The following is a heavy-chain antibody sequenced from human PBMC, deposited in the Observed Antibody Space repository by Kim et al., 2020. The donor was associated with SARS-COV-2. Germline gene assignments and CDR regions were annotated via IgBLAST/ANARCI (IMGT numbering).Heavy chain of an antibody. J-gene: IGHJ4*03. V-gene: IGHV3-30*18. D-gene: IGHD2-2*01. Sequence: GGSLRLSCAASGFTFSSYGMHWVRQAPGKGLEWVAVISYDGSNKYYADSVKGRFTISRDNSKNTLYLQMNSLRAEDTAVYYCAKDPRLGYCSSTSCYFD. CDR1: GFTFSSYG. CDR3: AKDPRLGYCSSTSCYFD. CDR2: ISYDGSNK.